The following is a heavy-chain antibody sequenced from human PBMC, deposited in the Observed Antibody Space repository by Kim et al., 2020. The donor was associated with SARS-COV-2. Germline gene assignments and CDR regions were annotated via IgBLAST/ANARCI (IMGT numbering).Heavy chain of an antibody. J-gene: IGHJ6*03. CDR1: GDSVSSNSAA. CDR2: TYYRSKWYN. D-gene: IGHD6-19*01. V-gene: IGHV6-1*01. CDR3: AREVLAVAAYVRYYYYYMDV. Sequence: SQTLSLTCAISGDSVSSNSAAWNWIRQSPSRGLEWLGRTYYRSKWYNDYAVSVKSRITINPDTSKNQFSLQLNSVTPEDTAVYYCAREVLAVAAYVRYYYYYMDVWGKGTTVTVSS.